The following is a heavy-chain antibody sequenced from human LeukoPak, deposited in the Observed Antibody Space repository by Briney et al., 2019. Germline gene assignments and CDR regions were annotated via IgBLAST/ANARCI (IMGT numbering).Heavy chain of an antibody. J-gene: IGHJ4*02. D-gene: IGHD3-22*01. V-gene: IGHV1-2*02. Sequence: HGASVKVSCKASGYTFTGYYMHWVRQARGQGLEWMGWINPNSGGTNYAQKFQGRVTMTRDTSISTAYMELSRLRSDDTAVYYCARDLQSSSGYYYVVGYWGQGTLVTVSS. CDR1: GYTFTGYY. CDR3: ARDLQSSSGYYYVVGY. CDR2: INPNSGGT.